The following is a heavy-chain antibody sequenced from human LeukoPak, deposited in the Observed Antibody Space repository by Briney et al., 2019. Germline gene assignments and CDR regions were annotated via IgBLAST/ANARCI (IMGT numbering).Heavy chain of an antibody. CDR3: ARDRRGYYDSGSYYPLI. V-gene: IGHV1-2*02. CDR1: GYRFTGYY. Sequence: ASVKVSCKASGYRFTGYYIHWARQAPGQGLEWMCWINPNSGGTNYAQKFQGRVTMTRDTSVSTAYMEVSRLRSDDTAVYFCARDRRGYYDSGSYYPLIWGQGTLVTVSS. D-gene: IGHD3-10*01. CDR2: INPNSGGT. J-gene: IGHJ4*02.